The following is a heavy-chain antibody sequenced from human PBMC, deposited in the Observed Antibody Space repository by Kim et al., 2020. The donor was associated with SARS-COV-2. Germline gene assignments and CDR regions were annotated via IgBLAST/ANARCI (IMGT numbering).Heavy chain of an antibody. D-gene: IGHD3-3*01. CDR1: GGSISSGSYY. CDR2: IYTSGST. CDR3: ARGRYDFWSGYVDY. J-gene: IGHJ4*02. V-gene: IGHV4-61*02. Sequence: SETLSLTCTVSGGSISSGSYYWSWIRQPAGKGLEWIGRIYTSGSTNYNPSLKSRVTISVDTSKNQFSLKLSSVTAADTAVYYCARGRYDFWSGYVDYWGQGTLVTVSS.